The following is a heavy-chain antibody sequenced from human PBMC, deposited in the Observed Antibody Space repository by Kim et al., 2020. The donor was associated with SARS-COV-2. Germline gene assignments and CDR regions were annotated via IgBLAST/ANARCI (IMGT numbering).Heavy chain of an antibody. J-gene: IGHJ4*02. D-gene: IGHD3-22*01. CDR1: SHSTSSGYY. CDR3: TSKYYYDTSGYYYADW. Sequence: SETLSLTCTVSSHSTSSGYYWGWIRQSPGKGLEWIGSVHQSSMTYYNPSLRSRVTISIDTSKNQFSLRLNSVTAADMAVYYCTSKYYYDTSGYYYADWWGQGTLVTVSS. CDR2: VHQSSMT. V-gene: IGHV4-38-2*02.